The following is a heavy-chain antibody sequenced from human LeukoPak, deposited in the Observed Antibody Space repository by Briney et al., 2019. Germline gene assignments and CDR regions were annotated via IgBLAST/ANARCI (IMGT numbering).Heavy chain of an antibody. V-gene: IGHV1-2*02. CDR2: IYPRSGGI. D-gene: IGHD2-21*02. J-gene: IGHJ4*02. CDR1: GYTFTGYY. CDR3: GRAYCGGNCPPGGY. Sequence: ASVKVSCKASGYTFTGYYIHWVRQAPGQGLGWMAWIYPRSGGINYAQKFQGTVTMTRDTSISTVYMELSRLRSDDTAVYYCGRAYCGGNCPPGGYWGQGTLVTVSS.